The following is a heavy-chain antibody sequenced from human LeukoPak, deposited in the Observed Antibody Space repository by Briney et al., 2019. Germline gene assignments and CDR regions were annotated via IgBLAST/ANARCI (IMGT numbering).Heavy chain of an antibody. CDR3: ARDRSWYDGFDI. Sequence: SETLSLTCTVSGGSISSGSYYWSWIRQPAGKGLEWIGRIYTSGSTNYNPSLKSRVTISVDTSKNQFSLKLSSVTAADTAVYYCARDRSWYDGFDIWGQGTMVTVSS. J-gene: IGHJ3*02. D-gene: IGHD6-13*01. CDR1: GGSISSGSYY. V-gene: IGHV4-61*02. CDR2: IYTSGST.